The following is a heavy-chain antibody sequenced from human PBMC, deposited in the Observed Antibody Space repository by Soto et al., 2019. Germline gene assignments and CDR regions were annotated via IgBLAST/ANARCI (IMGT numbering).Heavy chain of an antibody. D-gene: IGHD2-21*02. CDR1: GYTFTRNW. J-gene: IGHJ3*01. Sequence: GESLKISWKGSGYTFTRNWIGWVRQMPGKGLEWMGIIFPIDSDTRYSPSSQGQVTISADNSISTAYLQWSSLKASDTAIYYCATPGGRDFNAFDVWGQGSMVTVSS. CDR3: ATPGGRDFNAFDV. V-gene: IGHV5-51*01. CDR2: IFPIDSDT.